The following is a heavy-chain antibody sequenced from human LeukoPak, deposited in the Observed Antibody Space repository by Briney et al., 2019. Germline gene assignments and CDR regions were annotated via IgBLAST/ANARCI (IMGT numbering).Heavy chain of an antibody. J-gene: IGHJ4*02. V-gene: IGHV4-59*12. Sequence: PSETLSLTCTVSGGSISSYYWSWIRQPPGKGLEWIGYIYYSGSTNYNPSLKSRVTISVDTSKNQFSLKLSSVTAADTAVYYCARATKLLRYFDWSRHYFDYWGQGTLVTVSS. D-gene: IGHD3-9*01. CDR3: ARATKLLRYFDWSRHYFDY. CDR1: GGSISSYY. CDR2: IYYSGST.